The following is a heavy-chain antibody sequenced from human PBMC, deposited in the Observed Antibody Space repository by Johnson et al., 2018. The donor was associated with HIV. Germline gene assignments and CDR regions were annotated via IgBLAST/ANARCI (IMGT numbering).Heavy chain of an antibody. CDR1: GFTFSDYY. CDR2: LSPSDSTI. CDR3: ASPQGIAAHAFDI. J-gene: IGHJ3*02. V-gene: IGHV3-11*04. D-gene: IGHD6-13*01. Sequence: QVQLVESGGGLVKPGGSLRLSCAASGFTFSDYYMSWIRQAPGKGLEWVSYLSPSDSTIYYADSVTGQFTISRENANNSLYLKMNSLRAEDTAVYYCASPQGIAAHAFDIWGQGTMVTVSS.